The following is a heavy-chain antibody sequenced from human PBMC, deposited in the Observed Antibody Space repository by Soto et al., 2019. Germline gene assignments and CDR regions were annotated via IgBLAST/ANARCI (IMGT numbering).Heavy chain of an antibody. CDR2: IWYDGSNK. CDR3: ARGNSYSDY. Sequence: VQLLESGGGLVQPGGSLRLSCAASGFTFSSYAMSWVRQAPGKGLEWVAVIWYDGSNKYYADSVKGRFTISRDNSKNTLYLQMNSLRAEDTAVYYCARGNSYSDYWGQGTLVTVSS. D-gene: IGHD5-18*01. CDR1: GFTFSSYA. V-gene: IGHV3-33*08. J-gene: IGHJ4*02.